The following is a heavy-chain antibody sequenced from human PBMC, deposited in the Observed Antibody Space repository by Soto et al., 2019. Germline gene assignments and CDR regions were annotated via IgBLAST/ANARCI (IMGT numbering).Heavy chain of an antibody. D-gene: IGHD3-9*01. Sequence: QVQLVESGGGVVQPGRSLRLSCAASGFTFSSYAMHWVRQAPGKGLEWVAAVSYDGNTKYYADSVQGRVTIFRDNSKNTLYLQMNSRRAEDPALYYCAREVRYFDWGQGTLVTVSS. J-gene: IGHJ4*02. V-gene: IGHV3-30-3*01. CDR2: VSYDGNTK. CDR1: GFTFSSYA. CDR3: AREVRYFD.